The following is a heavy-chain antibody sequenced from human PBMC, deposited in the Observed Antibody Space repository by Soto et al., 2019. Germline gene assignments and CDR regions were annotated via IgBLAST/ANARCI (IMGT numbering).Heavy chain of an antibody. D-gene: IGHD3-10*01. Sequence: QVQLVQSGPEVKMPGSSVKVSCKASGDTFNSYTINWVRQAPGQGLQWMGRTIPILAMSNYALKFQGRVTITADKSTTPAYMELSRLRSDDTAVYYCAASYGSGSPAFDYWGQGTLVTVSS. CDR1: GDTFNSYT. CDR2: TIPILAMS. V-gene: IGHV1-69*02. J-gene: IGHJ4*02. CDR3: AASYGSGSPAFDY.